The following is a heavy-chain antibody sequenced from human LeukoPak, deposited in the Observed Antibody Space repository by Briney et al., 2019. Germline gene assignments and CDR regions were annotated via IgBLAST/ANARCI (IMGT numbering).Heavy chain of an antibody. CDR1: GFTLSYNW. Sequence: GGSLRLSCAASGFTLSYNWMSWVRRAPGKGLEWVASIKEDGSEKYYVDSVKGRFTISRDNAKNSPYLQMNSLRAEDTAVYYCARLSTGWYGHFDFWGQGTLVTVSS. D-gene: IGHD6-13*01. V-gene: IGHV3-7*03. CDR3: ARLSTGWYGHFDF. J-gene: IGHJ4*02. CDR2: IKEDGSEK.